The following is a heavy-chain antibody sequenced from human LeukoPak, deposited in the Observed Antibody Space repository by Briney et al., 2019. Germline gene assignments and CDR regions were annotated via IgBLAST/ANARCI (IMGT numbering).Heavy chain of an antibody. CDR1: GYTFTSYG. J-gene: IGHJ6*02. Sequence: ASVKVSCKASGYTFTSYGISWVRQAPGQGLEWMGIINPSGGSTSYAQKFQGRVTMTRDTSTSTVYMELSSLRSEDTAVYYCARDRESYDFWSGSPYYYGMDVWGQGTTVTVSS. D-gene: IGHD3-3*01. CDR3: ARDRESYDFWSGSPYYYGMDV. V-gene: IGHV1-46*01. CDR2: INPSGGST.